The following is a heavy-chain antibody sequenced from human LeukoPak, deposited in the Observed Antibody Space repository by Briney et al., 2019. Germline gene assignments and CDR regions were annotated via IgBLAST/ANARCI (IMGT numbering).Heavy chain of an antibody. J-gene: IGHJ6*02. CDR3: AKYIVVVPAAIAVAGTAGGMDV. D-gene: IGHD2-2*02. CDR1: GGSISSYY. CDR2: ISGSGGST. V-gene: IGHV3-23*01. Sequence: ETLSLTCTVSGGSISSYYWSWVRQAPGKGLEWVSAISGSGGSTYYADSVKGRFTISRDNSKNTLYLQMNSLRAEDTAVYYCAKYIVVVPAAIAVAGTAGGMDVWGQGTTVTVSS.